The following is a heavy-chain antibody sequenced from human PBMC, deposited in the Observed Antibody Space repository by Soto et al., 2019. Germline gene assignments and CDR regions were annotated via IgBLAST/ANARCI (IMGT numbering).Heavy chain of an antibody. V-gene: IGHV3-23*01. J-gene: IGHJ4*02. CDR2: ISSGGTTT. D-gene: IGHD6-19*01. CDR3: AREGGSIGGWFGRKFDS. CDR1: VFSFSAHA. Sequence: PGGSLRLSCTASVFSFSAHAMNWVRQAPGKGLEWVSSISSGGTTTFYAASVEGRFTISRDKSKNTLYLQMNSLRADDTAVYYCAREGGSIGGWFGRKFDSWGQGTQVTVSS.